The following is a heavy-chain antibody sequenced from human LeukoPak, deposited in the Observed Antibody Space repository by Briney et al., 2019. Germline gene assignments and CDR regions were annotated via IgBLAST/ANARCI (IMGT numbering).Heavy chain of an antibody. J-gene: IGHJ6*02. CDR2: IYPGDSDT. V-gene: IGHV5-51*01. CDR3: ARLIGGGPNYYGMDV. D-gene: IGHD3-10*01. Sequence: GESLKISCKVSGYSFTGYWIGWVRRTPGKGLEWMGIIYPGDSDTRYSPSFQGQVTISADRSINTAYLQWSSLKASDTAMYYCARLIGGGPNYYGMDVWGQGTTVTVPS. CDR1: GYSFTGYW.